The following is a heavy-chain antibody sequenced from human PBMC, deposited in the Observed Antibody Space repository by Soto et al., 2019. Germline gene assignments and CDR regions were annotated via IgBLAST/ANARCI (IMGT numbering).Heavy chain of an antibody. D-gene: IGHD6-19*01. J-gene: IGHJ4*02. Sequence: EVQLVESGGGLVKPGGSVRLSCEASGFTFTSDSMNWVRQAPGKGLEWVSSISSHGRDIFYADSVKGRFTISRDNAKDSLHLQRNSLTVEDSAVYYCVRGPALAGKLDLWGQGTLVTVSS. CDR1: GFTFTSDS. CDR3: VRGPALAGKLDL. V-gene: IGHV3-21*06. CDR2: ISSHGRDI.